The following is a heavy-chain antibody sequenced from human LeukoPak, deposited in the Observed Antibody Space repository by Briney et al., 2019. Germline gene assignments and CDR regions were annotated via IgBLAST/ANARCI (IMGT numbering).Heavy chain of an antibody. CDR3: ARRSDDSSGCYPAEDAFDI. V-gene: IGHV1-18*01. D-gene: IGHD3-22*01. Sequence: ASVKVSCKASGYTFTSYGISWVRQAPGQGLEWMGWISAYNGNTNYAQKLQGRVTMTTDTSTSTAYMELRSLRSDDTAVYYCARRSDDSSGCYPAEDAFDIWGQGTMVTVSS. CDR2: ISAYNGNT. J-gene: IGHJ3*02. CDR1: GYTFTSYG.